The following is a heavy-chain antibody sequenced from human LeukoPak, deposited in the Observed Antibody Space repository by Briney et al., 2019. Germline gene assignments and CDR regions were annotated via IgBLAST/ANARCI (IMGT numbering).Heavy chain of an antibody. CDR3: ALSGCSSTSCFTFDP. Sequence: SETLSLTCAVYGGSFSGYYWSWIRRPPGKGLEWIGEINHSGSTNYNPSLKSRVTISVDTSKNQFSLKLSSVTAADTAVYYCALSGCSSTSCFTFDPWGQGTLVTVSS. V-gene: IGHV4-34*01. J-gene: IGHJ5*02. D-gene: IGHD2-2*01. CDR1: GGSFSGYY. CDR2: INHSGST.